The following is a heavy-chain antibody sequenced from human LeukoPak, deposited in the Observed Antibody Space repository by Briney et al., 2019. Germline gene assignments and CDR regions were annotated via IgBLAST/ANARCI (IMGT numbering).Heavy chain of an antibody. Sequence: PGGSLRLSCAASGFTFSSSWMTWVRQAPGKELEWVAIIKPDGSDKSYVGSVKGRFTISRDNAKNSLYLQMYSLTAEDTAVYYCAKDTSTGYYSDAFDIWGQGTRVTVSS. J-gene: IGHJ3*02. CDR1: GFTFSSSW. CDR3: AKDTSTGYYSDAFDI. D-gene: IGHD3-22*01. V-gene: IGHV3-7*01. CDR2: IKPDGSDK.